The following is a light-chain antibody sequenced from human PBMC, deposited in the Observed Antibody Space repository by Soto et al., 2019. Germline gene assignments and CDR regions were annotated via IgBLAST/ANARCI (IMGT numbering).Light chain of an antibody. CDR1: SSDVGGCNY. J-gene: IGLJ1*01. Sequence: ALTQPPSASGSPGQSVTISCTGTSSDVGGCNYVSWYQQHPGKAPKLMIYKVSKRPSGVPDRFSGSKSGNTASLTVSGLQAEDEADYYCSSYAGSNNFVFGTGTKVTVL. CDR3: SSYAGSNNFV. CDR2: KVS. V-gene: IGLV2-8*01.